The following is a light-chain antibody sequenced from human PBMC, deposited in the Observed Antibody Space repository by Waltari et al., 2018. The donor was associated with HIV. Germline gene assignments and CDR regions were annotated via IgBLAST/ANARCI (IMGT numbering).Light chain of an antibody. J-gene: IGLJ2*01. CDR3: QTWGTGSVV. CDR2: LNSDGTH. V-gene: IGLV4-69*02. Sequence: QLVVTQSPSVSASLGASVKLPCTLSSGHSAYAIAWLHQQPEKGPRYLMRLNSDGTHTKWDGIPDRFSGSSSGTERYLTISSLQSEDGADYYCQTWGTGSVVFGGGTKVTVL. CDR1: SGHSAYA.